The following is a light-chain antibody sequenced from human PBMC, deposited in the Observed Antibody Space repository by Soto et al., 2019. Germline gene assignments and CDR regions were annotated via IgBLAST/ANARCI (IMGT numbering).Light chain of an antibody. CDR3: KQYNSPPRT. Sequence: EIVLTQSPGSLSLSPGERATLSCSASQSVSGYLAWYQQKPGQAPRLLIYGASNRVTGFPDRFSGSGSGTHFSLTINRLEPEDSAVYYCKQYNSPPRTFGQGTNVEI. J-gene: IGKJ1*01. CDR1: QSVSGY. CDR2: GAS. V-gene: IGKV3-20*01.